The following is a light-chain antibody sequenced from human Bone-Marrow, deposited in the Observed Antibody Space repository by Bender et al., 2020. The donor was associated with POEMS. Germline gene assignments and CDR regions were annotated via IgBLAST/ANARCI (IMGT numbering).Light chain of an antibody. CDR1: SSDIGGYNY. CDR3: CSHARSSTWV. Sequence: HSALTQPASVTGSPGQSITISCTGTSSDIGGYNYVSWYQQHPGKAPKLLIYDDTSRPSGVSNRFSGSKSGNTASLTISGLQTEDEADYYCCSHARSSTWVFGGGTKLTVL. CDR2: DDT. V-gene: IGLV2-14*01. J-gene: IGLJ3*02.